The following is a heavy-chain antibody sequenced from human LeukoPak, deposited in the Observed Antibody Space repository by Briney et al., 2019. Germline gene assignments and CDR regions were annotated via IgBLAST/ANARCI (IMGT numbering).Heavy chain of an antibody. J-gene: IGHJ4*02. CDR1: GGSISSSSYY. Sequence: PSETLSLTCTVSGGSISSSSYYWGWIRQPPGKGLEWIGSIYYSGSTYYNPSLKSRVTISVDTSKNQFSLKLSSVTAADTAVYYCARDPPREQQPGLGYWGQGTLVTVSS. V-gene: IGHV4-39*07. CDR3: ARDPPREQQPGLGY. CDR2: IYYSGST. D-gene: IGHD6-13*01.